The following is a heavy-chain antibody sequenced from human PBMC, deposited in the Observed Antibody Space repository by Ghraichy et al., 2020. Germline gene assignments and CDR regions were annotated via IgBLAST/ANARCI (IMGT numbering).Heavy chain of an antibody. CDR3: ARLVYYYDSDGYYFWDAFDI. D-gene: IGHD3-22*01. J-gene: IGHJ3*02. CDR2: IYYSGST. V-gene: IGHV4-39*01. CDR1: GASITSSSYY. Sequence: SETLSLTCTVTGASITSSSYYWGWIRQPPGKGLEWIGSIYYSGSTYYNPSLKSRVTISADTPKNQFSLKLSSVTAADTAVYHCARLVYYYDSDGYYFWDAFDIWGQGTMVTVSS.